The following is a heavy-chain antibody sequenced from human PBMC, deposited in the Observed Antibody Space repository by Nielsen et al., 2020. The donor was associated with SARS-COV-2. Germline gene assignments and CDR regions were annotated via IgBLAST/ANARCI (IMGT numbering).Heavy chain of an antibody. CDR3: ARGAAWFDP. Sequence: SETLSLTCTVSGDSITSGGSHWSWIRHHPSRGLEWLGFTSYDGNTYSNPSLESRLIISVDTSENQFSLRLNSVTAADTAIYFSARGAAWFDPWGQGTRVTVSS. J-gene: IGHJ5*02. CDR2: TSYDGNT. V-gene: IGHV4-31*03. CDR1: GDSITSGGSH. D-gene: IGHD2-15*01.